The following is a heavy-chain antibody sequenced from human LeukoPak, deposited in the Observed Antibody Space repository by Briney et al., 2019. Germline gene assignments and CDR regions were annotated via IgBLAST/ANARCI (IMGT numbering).Heavy chain of an antibody. Sequence: GGSLRLSCAASGFIFSSYGMHWVRQAPGRGLEWVAVIWYDGSNKYYADSVKGRFTISRDDSKNTLYLQMDSLRAEDTAVYCCVRDGGAGFDYWGQGTLVTVSS. CDR2: IWYDGSNK. J-gene: IGHJ4*02. D-gene: IGHD1-14*01. CDR1: GFIFSSYG. CDR3: VRDGGAGFDY. V-gene: IGHV3-33*01.